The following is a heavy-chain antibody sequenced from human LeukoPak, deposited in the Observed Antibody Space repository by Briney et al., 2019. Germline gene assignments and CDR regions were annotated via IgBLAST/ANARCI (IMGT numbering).Heavy chain of an antibody. D-gene: IGHD2-2*01. J-gene: IGHJ6*03. V-gene: IGHV3-30*04. CDR3: ARENIVVVPAATGVDYYYMDV. CDR1: GFTFSSYA. CDR2: ISYDGSNK. Sequence: PGRSLRLSCAASGFTFSSYAMHWVRQAPGKGLEWVAVISYDGSNKYYADSVKGRFTISRDNSKNTLYLQMNSLRAEDTAVYYCARENIVVVPAATGVDYYYMDVWGKGTTVTVSS.